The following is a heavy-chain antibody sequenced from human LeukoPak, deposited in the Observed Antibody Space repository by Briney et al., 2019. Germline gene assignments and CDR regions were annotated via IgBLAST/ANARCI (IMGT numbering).Heavy chain of an antibody. CDR1: GGSISSSH. CDR3: ARTPVAMSTISALDI. Sequence: SETLSLTCTVSGGSISSSHRSWIRQPTGKGLEWIGRIHTSGATNYNPSLKSRITMSVDTSKNQFSLKLSSVTAADTAMYYCARTPVAMSTISALDIWGQGTKVTVSS. D-gene: IGHD5/OR15-5a*01. J-gene: IGHJ3*02. V-gene: IGHV4-4*07. CDR2: IHTSGAT.